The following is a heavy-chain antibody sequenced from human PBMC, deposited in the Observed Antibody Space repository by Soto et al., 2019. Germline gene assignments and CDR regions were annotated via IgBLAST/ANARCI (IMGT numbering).Heavy chain of an antibody. CDR1: GFTFSSYG. CDR2: IWYDGSNK. CDR3: ARIPQIAVAGTRFGYFDL. D-gene: IGHD6-19*01. J-gene: IGHJ2*01. V-gene: IGHV3-33*01. Sequence: QVQLEESGGGVVQPGRSLRLSCAASGFTFSSYGMHWVRQAPGKGLEWVAVIWYDGSNKYYADSVKGRFTISRDNSKNTLYLQMNSLGAEDTAVYYCARIPQIAVAGTRFGYFDLWGRGTLLTVSS.